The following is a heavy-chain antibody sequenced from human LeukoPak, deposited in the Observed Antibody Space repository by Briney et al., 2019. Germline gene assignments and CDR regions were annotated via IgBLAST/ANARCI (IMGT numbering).Heavy chain of an antibody. Sequence: GGSLRLSCAASGFTFSSYGMHWVRQAPGKGLEWVAVISYDGDNKYYADSVKGRFTISRDNSKNTLYLQMNSLRAEDTAVYYCARLNLEGVGTLLDYWGQGTLVTVSS. D-gene: IGHD3-16*01. CDR2: ISYDGDNK. CDR3: ARLNLEGVGTLLDY. V-gene: IGHV3-30*03. CDR1: GFTFSSYG. J-gene: IGHJ4*02.